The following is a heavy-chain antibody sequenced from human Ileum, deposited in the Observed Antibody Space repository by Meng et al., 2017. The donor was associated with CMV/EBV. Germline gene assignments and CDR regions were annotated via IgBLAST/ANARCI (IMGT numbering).Heavy chain of an antibody. CDR3: ARDPHFGALDY. V-gene: IGHV3-7*01. J-gene: IGHJ4*02. D-gene: IGHD3-10*01. CDR1: GFSFPSHW. Sequence: SCASSGFSFPSHWLPWVRQAPGKGLEWVALTNPDESVKHYVDSVRGRFTVSRDNTKYSLYLEMNSLRVEDTAVYYCARDPHFGALDYWGQGVLVTVSS. CDR2: TNPDESVK.